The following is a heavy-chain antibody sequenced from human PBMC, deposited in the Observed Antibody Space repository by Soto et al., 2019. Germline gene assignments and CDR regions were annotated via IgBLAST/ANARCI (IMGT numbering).Heavy chain of an antibody. CDR3: ARVRDFWSGYYGYYYYYAMDV. V-gene: IGHV4-34*01. D-gene: IGHD3-3*01. CDR2: INHSGST. CDR1: GGSFSGYY. Sequence: SETLSLTCAVYGGSFSGYYWSWIRQPPGKGLEWIGEINHSGSTNYNPSLKSRVTISVDTSRNQFSLKLSSVTAADTAVYYCARVRDFWSGYYGYYYYYAMDVWGQGTTVTVS. J-gene: IGHJ6*02.